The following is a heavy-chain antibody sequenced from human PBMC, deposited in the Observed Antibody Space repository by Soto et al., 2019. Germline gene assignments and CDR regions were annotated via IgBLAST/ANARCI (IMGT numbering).Heavy chain of an antibody. D-gene: IGHD6-6*01. Sequence: SVKVSCKASGGTFSSYAISWVRQAPGQGLEWMGGIIPIFGTANYAQKFQGRVTITADKSTSTAYMEPSSLRSEDTAVYYCARVEYSSSSGGDYFDYWGQGTLVTVSS. CDR3: ARVEYSSSSGGDYFDY. CDR1: GGTFSSYA. V-gene: IGHV1-69*06. CDR2: IIPIFGTA. J-gene: IGHJ4*02.